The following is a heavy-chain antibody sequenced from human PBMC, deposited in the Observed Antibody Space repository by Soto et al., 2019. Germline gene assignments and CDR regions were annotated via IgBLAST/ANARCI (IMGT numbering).Heavy chain of an antibody. CDR3: AGGQYYFDY. CDR1: GFPFSSYG. Sequence: QVQLVESGGGVVQPGRSLRLSCAASGFPFSSYGMHWVRQAPGKGLDWVALISYDGTNQYYADSVKGPFTVSRDNSKSTLYLHMSSLRAEDTAGYYGAGGQYYFDYCGQGTLVSVSS. V-gene: IGHV3-30*03. CDR2: ISYDGTNQ. D-gene: IGHD2-15*01. J-gene: IGHJ4*02.